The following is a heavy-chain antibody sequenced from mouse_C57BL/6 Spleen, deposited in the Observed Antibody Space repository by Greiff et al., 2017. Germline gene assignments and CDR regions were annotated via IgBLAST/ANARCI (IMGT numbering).Heavy chain of an antibody. CDR1: GYAFSSSW. CDR2: IYPGDGDT. CDR3: ARPLLLRGGAMDY. Sequence: QVQLQQSGPELVKPGASVKISCKASGYAFSSSWMNWVKQRPGKGLEWIGRIYPGDGDTNYNGKFKGKATLTADKSSSTAYMQLSSLTSEDSAVYFCARPLLLRGGAMDYWGQGTSVTVSS. D-gene: IGHD1-1*01. J-gene: IGHJ4*01. V-gene: IGHV1-82*01.